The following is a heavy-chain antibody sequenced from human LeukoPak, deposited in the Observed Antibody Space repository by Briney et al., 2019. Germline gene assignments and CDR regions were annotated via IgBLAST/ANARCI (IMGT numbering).Heavy chain of an antibody. Sequence: ASVKVSCKASGYTFTSHGISWVRQAPGQGLEWMGWISAYNGNTNYAQKLQGRVTMTTDTSTSTAYMELRSLRSDDTAVYYCASEGMVRGVIISVAYWGQGTLVTVSS. CDR2: ISAYNGNT. D-gene: IGHD3-10*01. J-gene: IGHJ4*02. V-gene: IGHV1-18*01. CDR1: GYTFTSHG. CDR3: ASEGMVRGVIISVAY.